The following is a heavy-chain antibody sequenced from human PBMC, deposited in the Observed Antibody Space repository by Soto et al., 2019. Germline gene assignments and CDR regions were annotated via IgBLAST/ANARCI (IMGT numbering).Heavy chain of an antibody. CDR3: AKDRAIRPGSDFDY. D-gene: IGHD3-9*01. V-gene: IGHV3-23*01. CDR1: TFSNYA. Sequence: TFSNYAMSWVRQAPGKGLEWVSAISGSGGSTYYADSVKGRFTISRDNYKNTLYLRMNSLRAEDTAVFYCAKDRAIRPGSDFDYWGQGTQVTVSS. J-gene: IGHJ4*02. CDR2: ISGSGGST.